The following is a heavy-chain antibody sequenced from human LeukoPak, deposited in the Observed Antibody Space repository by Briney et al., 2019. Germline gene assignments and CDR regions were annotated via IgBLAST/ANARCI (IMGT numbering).Heavy chain of an antibody. Sequence: GGSLGLSCAASGFTFSSYWMHWVRQAPGKGLVWVSRINSDGSSTSYADSVKGRFTISRDNAKNSLYLQMNSLRAEDTAVYYCARELFGSYLDYWGQGTLVTVSS. CDR1: GFTFSSYW. V-gene: IGHV3-74*01. CDR2: INSDGSST. CDR3: ARELFGSYLDY. J-gene: IGHJ4*02. D-gene: IGHD1-26*01.